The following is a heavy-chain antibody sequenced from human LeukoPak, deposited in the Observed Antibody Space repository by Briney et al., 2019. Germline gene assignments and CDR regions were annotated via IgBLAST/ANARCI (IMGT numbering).Heavy chain of an antibody. J-gene: IGHJ4*02. Sequence: GGSLRLSCAASGFAFSNYAMYWVRQAPGKGLQWVAVISYDGTKKYYADSLKGRFTISRDNSKNTLYLRMNSLRTEDTAVYYCAIGDGLGELSSSFDHWGQGTLVTISS. CDR2: ISYDGTKK. CDR1: GFAFSNYA. V-gene: IGHV3-30*04. CDR3: AIGDGLGELSSSFDH. D-gene: IGHD3-16*02.